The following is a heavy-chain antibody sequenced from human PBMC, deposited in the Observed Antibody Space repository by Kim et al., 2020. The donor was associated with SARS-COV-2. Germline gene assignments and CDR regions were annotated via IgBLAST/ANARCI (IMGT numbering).Heavy chain of an antibody. J-gene: IGHJ4*02. V-gene: IGHV3-30-3*01. D-gene: IGHD1-1*01. CDR3: ARSRPSNADNRYNSDY. CDR1: EFTFSSYA. Sequence: GGSLRLSCAASEFTFSSYAMHWVRQGPGKGLEWVTVISYDGTIKYYADSVRGRFTISRDNSKNTLYLQMNSLSVEDTAVYYCARSRPSNADNRYNSDYWGQGTLVTVSS. CDR2: ISYDGTIK.